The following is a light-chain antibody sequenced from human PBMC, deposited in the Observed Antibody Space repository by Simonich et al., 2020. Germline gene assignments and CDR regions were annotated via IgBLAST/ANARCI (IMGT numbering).Light chain of an antibody. V-gene: IGKV3-15*01. CDR1: QSVSSN. CDR3: QQYNNWPPWT. CDR2: GAS. J-gene: IGKJ1*01. Sequence: EIVMTQSPATLSVSTGERATLPCRASQSVSSNLAWYQQKPGQAPRLLIYGASTRATGIPARCSGSGSGTEFTLTISSLQSEDFAVYYCQQYNNWPPWTFGQGTKVEIK.